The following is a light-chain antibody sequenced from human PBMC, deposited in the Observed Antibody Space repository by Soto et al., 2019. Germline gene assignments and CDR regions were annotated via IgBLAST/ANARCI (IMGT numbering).Light chain of an antibody. V-gene: IGLV2-18*02. CDR3: SSYTSSSTPL. Sequence: QSALTQPPSVSGSPGQSVTISCTGTSSDVGSYNRVSWYQQPPGTAPKLMIYEVSNRPSGVPDRFSGSKSGNTASLTISGLQAEDEADYYCSSYTSSSTPLFGGGTQLT. CDR1: SSDVGSYNR. J-gene: IGLJ2*01. CDR2: EVS.